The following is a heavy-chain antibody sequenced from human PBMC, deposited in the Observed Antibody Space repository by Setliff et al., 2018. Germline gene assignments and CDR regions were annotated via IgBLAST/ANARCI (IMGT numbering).Heavy chain of an antibody. CDR3: ERHVLGSSSRFYNWFDP. J-gene: IGHJ5*02. CDR1: GGSISSSYW. D-gene: IGHD6-6*01. V-gene: IGHV4-4*02. Sequence: PSETLSLTCAVSGGSISSSYWWSWVRQPPGKGLEWIGGIYHSGSTNYNPSLKSRVTISVDKSKNQFSLKLSSVTAADTAVYYCERHVLGSSSRFYNWFDPRGQGTLVSVSS. CDR2: IYHSGST.